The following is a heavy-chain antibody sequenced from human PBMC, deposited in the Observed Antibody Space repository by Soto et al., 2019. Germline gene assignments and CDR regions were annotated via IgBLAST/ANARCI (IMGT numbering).Heavy chain of an antibody. CDR2: INANSGST. Sequence: ASVKVSCKASGYIFTDYYMHWVRQAPGQGLEWMGRINANSGSTNYAEKLQGRVTMTTDTSTSTAYMELRSLRSVDTAVYYCARNSYYAYWGQGTLVTVSS. CDR3: ARNSYYAY. D-gene: IGHD3-16*01. V-gene: IGHV1-2*06. J-gene: IGHJ4*02. CDR1: GYIFTDYY.